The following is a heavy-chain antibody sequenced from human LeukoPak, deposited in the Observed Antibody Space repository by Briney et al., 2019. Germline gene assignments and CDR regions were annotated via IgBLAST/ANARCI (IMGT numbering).Heavy chain of an antibody. CDR2: INPSGGST. CDR3: ARGWGITIFGVVSAFDI. V-gene: IGHV1-46*03. CDR1: GYTFTSYY. D-gene: IGHD3-3*01. J-gene: IGHJ3*02. Sequence: ASVKVSCKASGYTFTSYYMHWVRQAPGQGLEWMGIINPSGGSTSYAQKFQGRVTMTRDTSTSTVYMELSSLRSEDTAVYYCARGWGITIFGVVSAFDIWGQGTMVTVSS.